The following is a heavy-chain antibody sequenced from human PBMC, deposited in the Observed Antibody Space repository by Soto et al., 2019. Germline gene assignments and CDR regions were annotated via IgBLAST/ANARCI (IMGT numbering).Heavy chain of an antibody. Sequence: GASVEVSCKASGYTFSNYYMHWVRQAPGQGLEWMGIINPSGGSTSYGQKFQGRVTMTRDTSTSTVYMELSTLRSEDTAVYYCARDRDGYNGAFDYWGQGTLVTVSS. V-gene: IGHV1-46*03. J-gene: IGHJ4*02. D-gene: IGHD5-12*01. CDR3: ARDRDGYNGAFDY. CDR1: GYTFSNYY. CDR2: INPSGGST.